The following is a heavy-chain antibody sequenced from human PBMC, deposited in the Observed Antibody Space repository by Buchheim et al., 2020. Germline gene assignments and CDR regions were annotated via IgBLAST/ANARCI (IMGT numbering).Heavy chain of an antibody. V-gene: IGHV3-23*01. CDR3: AKLDIVVVPGARGRGYGMDV. CDR2: IRGSGGST. J-gene: IGHJ6*02. CDR1: GFTFSSYA. D-gene: IGHD2-2*01. Sequence: EVQLLESGGGLVQPGGSLRLSCAASGFTFSSYAMSWVRQAPGKGLEWVSAIRGSGGSTYYADSVKGRFTISRDNSKNTLYLQMNSLRAEDTAVYYCAKLDIVVVPGARGRGYGMDVWGQGTT.